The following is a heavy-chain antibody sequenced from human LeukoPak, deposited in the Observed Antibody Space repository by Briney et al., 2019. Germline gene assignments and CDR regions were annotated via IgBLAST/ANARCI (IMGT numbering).Heavy chain of an antibody. CDR2: IIPIFGTA. CDR1: GGTFSSYA. Sequence: ASVKVSCKASGGTFSSYAISWVRQAPGQGLEWMGGIIPIFGTANYAQKFQGRVTITADESTSTAYMELSSLRSEDTAVYYCAMDYGDRYYYGMDIWGQGTTVTVSS. J-gene: IGHJ6*02. CDR3: AMDYGDRYYYGMDI. V-gene: IGHV1-69*01. D-gene: IGHD4-17*01.